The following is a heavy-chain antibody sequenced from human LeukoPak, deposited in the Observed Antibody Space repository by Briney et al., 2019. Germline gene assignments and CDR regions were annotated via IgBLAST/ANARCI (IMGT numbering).Heavy chain of an antibody. CDR1: GGSNSTSSYY. CDR3: ARNQLGSGWHSSAY. CDR2: ISDIGRT. V-gene: IGHV4-61*01. Sequence: SETLSLTCTVSGGSNSTSSYYWTWLRQPPGKGLEWIGYISDIGRTNYNPSLKSRVTISVDTSKTQFPLKLNSVTAADTAVYYCARNQLGSGWHSSAYWGQGTRVTVSS. J-gene: IGHJ4*02. D-gene: IGHD6-19*01.